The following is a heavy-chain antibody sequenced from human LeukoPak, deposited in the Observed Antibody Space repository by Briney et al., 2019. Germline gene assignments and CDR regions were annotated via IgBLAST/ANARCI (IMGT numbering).Heavy chain of an antibody. V-gene: IGHV4-4*07. CDR3: ARGYGYYYDSSGSDYFDY. CDR1: GGSISSYY. CDR2: IYTSGST. D-gene: IGHD3-22*01. Sequence: SETLSLTCTVSGGSISSYYWSWIRQPAGKGLEWIGRIYTSGSTNYNPSLKSRVTISVDTSKNQFSLKLSSVTAADTAVYYCARGYGYYYDSSGSDYFDYWGQGTLVTVSS. J-gene: IGHJ4*02.